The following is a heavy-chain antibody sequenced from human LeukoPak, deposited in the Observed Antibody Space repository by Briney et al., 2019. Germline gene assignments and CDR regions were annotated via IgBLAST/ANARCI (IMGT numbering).Heavy chain of an antibody. D-gene: IGHD3-16*02. V-gene: IGHV4-34*01. Sequence: SETLSLTCAVYGGSFSGYYWSWIRQPPGKGLEWIGEINHSGSTNYNPSLKSRVTISVDTSKNQFSLKLSSVTAADTAVYYCARGYPLFPFGGVIARQYYFDYWGQGTLVTVSS. CDR1: GGSFSGYY. J-gene: IGHJ4*02. CDR2: INHSGST. CDR3: ARGYPLFPFGGVIARQYYFDY.